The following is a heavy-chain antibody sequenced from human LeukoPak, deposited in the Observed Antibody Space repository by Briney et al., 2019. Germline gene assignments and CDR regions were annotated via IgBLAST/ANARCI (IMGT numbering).Heavy chain of an antibody. J-gene: IGHJ4*02. Sequence: GGSLRLSCAVSGLTFSRNWMHWVRHAPGKGLVWVSRISGDGSSTNYADSVKGRFTISRDNGKNTLYLQMNSLRAEDTAVYYCARLIMDHQQTFDHWGQGTLVTVSS. D-gene: IGHD2-8*01. CDR3: ARLIMDHQQTFDH. CDR2: ISGDGSST. V-gene: IGHV3-74*01. CDR1: GLTFSRNW.